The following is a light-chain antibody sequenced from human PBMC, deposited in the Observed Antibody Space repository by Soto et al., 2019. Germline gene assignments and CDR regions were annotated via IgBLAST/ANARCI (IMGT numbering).Light chain of an antibody. V-gene: IGKV3-11*01. CDR3: QQRINWPRVA. CDR1: QSVSSY. Sequence: EIVLTQSPATLSLSPGERATLSCRASQSVSSYLAWYQQKPGQAPRLLIYDASNRATGIPARFSGSGSGTDVNLTISSLEPEYFSLYYSQQRINWPRVAFGQGTKVEIK. J-gene: IGKJ1*01. CDR2: DAS.